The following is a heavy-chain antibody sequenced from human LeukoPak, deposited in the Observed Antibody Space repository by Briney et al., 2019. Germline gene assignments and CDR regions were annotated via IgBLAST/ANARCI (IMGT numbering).Heavy chain of an antibody. J-gene: IGHJ4*02. CDR1: EFDFSSHA. CDR3: ARDRSFGYSPGYYFDY. Sequence: GGSLRLSCAASEFDFSSHAMTWVRQAPGKGLEWVSAISISGSKTYYADSVKGRFTISRDNSKNTLYLQMNSLRAEDTAVYYCARDRSFGYSPGYYFDYWGQGTLVTVSS. D-gene: IGHD6-13*01. V-gene: IGHV3-23*01. CDR2: ISISGSKT.